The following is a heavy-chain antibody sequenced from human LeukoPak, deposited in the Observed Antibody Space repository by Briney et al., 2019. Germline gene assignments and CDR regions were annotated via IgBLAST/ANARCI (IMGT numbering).Heavy chain of an antibody. D-gene: IGHD5-24*01. CDR1: GGSISSSSYY. CDR3: ARGRDGYNLLDF. CDR2: IYYSGST. Sequence: SETLSLTCTASGGSISSSSYYWGWIRQPPGKGLEWIGSIYYSGSTYYNPSLKSRVTISVDTSKNQFSLKLSSVTAADTAVYYCARGRDGYNLLDFWGQGTLVTVSS. J-gene: IGHJ4*02. V-gene: IGHV4-39*07.